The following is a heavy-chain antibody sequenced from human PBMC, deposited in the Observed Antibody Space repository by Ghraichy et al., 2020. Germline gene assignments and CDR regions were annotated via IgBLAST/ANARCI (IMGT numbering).Heavy chain of an antibody. D-gene: IGHD3-22*01. J-gene: IGHJ4*02. Sequence: SQTLSLTCVISGDSVSSKSAAWNWFRQSPSRGLEWLGRTYYRSKWNNDYAVSVRSRITINPDTSKNQFSLQLTSVTPEDMALYYCARDGNYDSVGYSRGFDYWGQGTLVTVSS. CDR3: ARDGNYDSVGYSRGFDY. CDR1: GDSVSSKSAA. V-gene: IGHV6-1*01. CDR2: TYYRSKWNN.